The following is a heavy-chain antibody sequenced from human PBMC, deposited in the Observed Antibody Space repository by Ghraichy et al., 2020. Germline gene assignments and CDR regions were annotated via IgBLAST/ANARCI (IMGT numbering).Heavy chain of an antibody. CDR3: TTDPGLRFYYYYGMDV. V-gene: IGHV3-15*01. D-gene: IGHD5-12*01. Sequence: GGSLRLSCAASGFTFSNAWMSWVRQAPGKGLEWVGRIKSKTDGGTTDYAAPVKGRFTISRDDSKNTLYLQMNSLKTEDTAVYYCTTDPGLRFYYYYGMDVWGQGTTVTVSS. CDR1: GFTFSNAW. CDR2: IKSKTDGGTT. J-gene: IGHJ6*02.